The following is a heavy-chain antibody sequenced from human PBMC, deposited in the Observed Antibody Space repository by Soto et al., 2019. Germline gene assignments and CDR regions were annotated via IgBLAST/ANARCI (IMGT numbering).Heavy chain of an antibody. CDR2: ISYDGSSK. CDR1: GFTFISYF. V-gene: IGHV3-30*03. D-gene: IGHD1-26*01. J-gene: IGHJ4*02. Sequence: GSLRLSCAASGFTFISYFMHWIRQAPGKGLEWLAVISYDGSSKFYADLVKGRFTISRDNSKNTLYLEANSLIVEDTAVYYCTRGAVAGIAYYLDSWGQGTLVTVSS. CDR3: TRGAVAGIAYYLDS.